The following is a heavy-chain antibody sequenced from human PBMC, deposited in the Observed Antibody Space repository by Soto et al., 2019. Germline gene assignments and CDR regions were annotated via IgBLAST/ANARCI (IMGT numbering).Heavy chain of an antibody. D-gene: IGHD3-22*01. CDR3: AKDFEYYYDSSGYYPFWY. Sequence: QVQLVESGGGVVQPGRSLRLSCAASGFTFSSYGMHGVRQAPGKGLEWVAVISYDGSNKYYADSVKGRFTISRDNSKNTLYLQMNSLRAEDTAVYYCAKDFEYYYDSSGYYPFWYWGQGTLVTVSS. J-gene: IGHJ4*02. CDR1: GFTFSSYG. V-gene: IGHV3-30*18. CDR2: ISYDGSNK.